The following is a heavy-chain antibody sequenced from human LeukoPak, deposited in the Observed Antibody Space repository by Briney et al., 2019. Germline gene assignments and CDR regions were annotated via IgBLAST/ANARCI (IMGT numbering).Heavy chain of an antibody. Sequence: TSETLSLTCTVSGGSVSSSSYYWGWIRQPPGKALEWIGTIYYNGATRYNPSLNSRVTISVDTSKNQFSLKLSSVTAADTAVYYCARDRDRSHYGSGSPLDYWGQGTLVTVSS. CDR3: ARDRDRSHYGSGSPLDY. D-gene: IGHD3-10*01. J-gene: IGHJ4*02. CDR1: GGSVSSSSYY. CDR2: IYYNGAT. V-gene: IGHV4-39*07.